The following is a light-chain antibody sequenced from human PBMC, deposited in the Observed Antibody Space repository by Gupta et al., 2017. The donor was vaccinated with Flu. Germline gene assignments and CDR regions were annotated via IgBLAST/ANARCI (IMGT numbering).Light chain of an antibody. V-gene: IGLV1-44*01. Sequence: VAVSCSGGSSNRGSNGEKWVQQYPGRAAKLLIYSNNHRPQGVSDRFSGSKSGTSATLAISGLRAEEEADYYCEAWEESRNGTVVFGGGTKLTVL. CDR2: SNN. J-gene: IGLJ2*01. CDR3: EAWEESRNGTVV. CDR1: SSNRGSNG.